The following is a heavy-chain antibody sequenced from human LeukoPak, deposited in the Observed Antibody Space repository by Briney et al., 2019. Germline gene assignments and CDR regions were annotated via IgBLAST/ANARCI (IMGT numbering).Heavy chain of an antibody. J-gene: IGHJ3*02. D-gene: IGHD5-12*01. CDR3: ARGYSGYDLSAFDI. Sequence: GGSLRLSCAASGFTFSSYWMRWVSQAPGKGMEWVANIKHNGSEKYYAHSVKGRFTISRENANNSFYLQMNSLRAGDTAVYFCARGYSGYDLSAFDIWGQGTMVTVSS. CDR1: GFTFSSYW. CDR2: IKHNGSEK. V-gene: IGHV3-7*02.